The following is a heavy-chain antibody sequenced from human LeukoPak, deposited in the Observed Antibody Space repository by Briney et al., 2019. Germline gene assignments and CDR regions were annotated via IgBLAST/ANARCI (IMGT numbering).Heavy chain of an antibody. V-gene: IGHV1-18*01. CDR3: ARDSPDGSGTYYNDSPDY. CDR1: RGSFSNYA. D-gene: IGHD3-10*01. J-gene: IGHJ4*02. Sequence: GASVKVSSKPSRGSFSNYAISWVRQAPRQGLEWMGWISAYNGNTNYRQTPQGRVTMTTDTSTSTAYMDLRSLRSDDTAIYYCARDSPDGSGTYYNDSPDYWGQGTLVTVSS. CDR2: ISAYNGNT.